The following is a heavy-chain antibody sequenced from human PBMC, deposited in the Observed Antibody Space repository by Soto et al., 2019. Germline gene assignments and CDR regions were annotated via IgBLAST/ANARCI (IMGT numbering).Heavy chain of an antibody. V-gene: IGHV3-23*01. CDR1: GFTFSSYA. Sequence: EVQLLESGGGLVQPGGSLRLSCAASGFTFSSYAMSWVRQAPGKGLEWVSAISGSGGSTYYADSVKGRFTISRDNSKNTLYMQMNSLRAEDTAVYYFAKERYYGEKKLYYGMDVWGQGTTVTVSS. J-gene: IGHJ6*02. D-gene: IGHD4-17*01. CDR2: ISGSGGST. CDR3: AKERYYGEKKLYYGMDV.